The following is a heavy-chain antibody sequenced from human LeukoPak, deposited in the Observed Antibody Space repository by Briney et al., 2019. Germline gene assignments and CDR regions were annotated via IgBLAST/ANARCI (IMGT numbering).Heavy chain of an antibody. CDR2: IIPIFGTA. Sequence: SVKVSCEASGGTFSSYAISWVRQAPGQGLEWMGGIIPIFGTANYAQKFQGRVTITTDESTSTAYMELSSLRSEDTAVYYCARGETYYYGSGENWFDPWGQGTLVTVSS. CDR3: ARGETYYYGSGENWFDP. J-gene: IGHJ5*02. D-gene: IGHD3-10*01. V-gene: IGHV1-69*05. CDR1: GGTFSSYA.